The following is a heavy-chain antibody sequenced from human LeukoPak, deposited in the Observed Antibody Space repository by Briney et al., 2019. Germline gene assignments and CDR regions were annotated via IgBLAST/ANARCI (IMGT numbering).Heavy chain of an antibody. J-gene: IGHJ5*01. Sequence: PSETLSLTCTVSGGSMSSYYWSWIRKPPGKGLEWIAYIYYSGSTNYNPSLKSRLTISVDTPKNQFSLKLSSVTAADTAVYYCARAAVAGIWFDSWGQGTLVTVSS. D-gene: IGHD6-19*01. CDR3: ARAAVAGIWFDS. V-gene: IGHV4-59*01. CDR2: IYYSGST. CDR1: GGSMSSYY.